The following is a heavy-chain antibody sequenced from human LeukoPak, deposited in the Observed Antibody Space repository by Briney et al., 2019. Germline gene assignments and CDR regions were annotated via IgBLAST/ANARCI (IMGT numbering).Heavy chain of an antibody. D-gene: IGHD1-26*01. Sequence: GGSLRLSCAASGSTFSSCTMRWVRQAPGNGLEWVSAISGRTGDTYYADSVKGRFTISRDISKNTLYLQMNSLRAEDTAVYYCAKGTTGAPRGIDYWGQGTLVSVCS. CDR1: GSTFSSCT. CDR2: ISGRTGDT. V-gene: IGHV3-23*01. CDR3: AKGTTGAPRGIDY. J-gene: IGHJ4*02.